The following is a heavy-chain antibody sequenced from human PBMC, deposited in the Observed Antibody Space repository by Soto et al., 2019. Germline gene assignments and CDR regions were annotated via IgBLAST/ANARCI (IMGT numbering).Heavy chain of an antibody. CDR1: GFTFSDYY. Sequence: PGGSLRLSCAASGFTFSDYYMSWIRQAPGKGLEWVSCISSSSSYTNYADSVKGRFTISRDNAKNSLYLQMNSLRAEDTAVYYCARSGYSGYGNYFAYWGQGTLVTVSS. CDR3: ARSGYSGYGNYFAY. D-gene: IGHD5-12*01. V-gene: IGHV3-11*06. J-gene: IGHJ4*02. CDR2: ISSSSSYT.